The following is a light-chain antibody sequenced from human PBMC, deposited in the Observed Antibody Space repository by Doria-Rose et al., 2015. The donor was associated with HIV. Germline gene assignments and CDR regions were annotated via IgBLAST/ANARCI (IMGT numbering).Light chain of an antibody. V-gene: IGKV1-39*01. J-gene: IGKJ4*01. Sequence: PSSLSAFVGDRVTITCRASQSISNYLHWYQQKPGKAPKLLIYTASSLQSGAPSRFSGSGSGTDFTLTISSLQPEDSATYYCQQSFSTLPLTFGGGTNVEIK. CDR1: QSISNY. CDR3: QQSFSTLPLT. CDR2: TAS.